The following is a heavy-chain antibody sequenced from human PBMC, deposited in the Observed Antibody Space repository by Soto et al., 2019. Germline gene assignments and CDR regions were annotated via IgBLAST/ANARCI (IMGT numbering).Heavy chain of an antibody. Sequence: SETLSLTXTVSGGSISSGDYYWSWIRQPPGKGLEWIGYIYYSGSTYYNPSLKSRVTISVDTSKNQFSLKLSSVTAADTAVYYCARDTTSGNYYYGMDVWGQGTTVTVSS. J-gene: IGHJ6*02. D-gene: IGHD3-10*01. CDR1: GGSISSGDYY. CDR3: ARDTTSGNYYYGMDV. CDR2: IYYSGST. V-gene: IGHV4-30-4*01.